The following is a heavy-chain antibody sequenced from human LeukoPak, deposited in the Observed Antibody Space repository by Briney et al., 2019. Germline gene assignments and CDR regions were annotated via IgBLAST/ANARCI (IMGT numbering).Heavy chain of an antibody. CDR2: IYYTGST. CDR1: GGSISSYY. D-gene: IGHD4-17*01. Sequence: SETLSLTCTVSGGSISSYYWNWIRQPPGKGLEWLGYIYYTGSTKCNPSLKSRVTISLDTSRNQFSLKMTSVTAADTAVYYCASDYGAYEGAFDIWAQGTKVTVSS. J-gene: IGHJ3*02. CDR3: ASDYGAYEGAFDI. V-gene: IGHV4-59*08.